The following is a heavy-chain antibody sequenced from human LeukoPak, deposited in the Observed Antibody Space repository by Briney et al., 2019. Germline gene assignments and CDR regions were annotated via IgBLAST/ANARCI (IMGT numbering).Heavy chain of an antibody. J-gene: IGHJ4*02. CDR3: ARRVYCSSTSCYPYYFDY. Sequence: GESLKISCKGSGYSFTSYGIGWVRQMPGKGLEWMGIIYPGDSDTRYSPSFQGQVTVSADKSISTAYLQWSSLKASDTAMYYCARRVYCSSTSCYPYYFDYWGQGTLVTVSS. V-gene: IGHV5-51*01. CDR2: IYPGDSDT. D-gene: IGHD2-2*01. CDR1: GYSFTSYG.